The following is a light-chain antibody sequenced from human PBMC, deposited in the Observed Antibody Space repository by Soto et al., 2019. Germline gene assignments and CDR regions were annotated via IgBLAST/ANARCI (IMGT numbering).Light chain of an antibody. CDR1: GAGYD. Sequence: QAVVTQPPSVSGAPGQRVTISCIGAGYDVHWYQQLPGTAPKVLIYGNNNRPSGVPDRFSGSKSGTSASPAITGLQAEDEADYYCQTYDSSLSGWVSGGGTKLTVL. J-gene: IGLJ3*02. CDR2: GNN. V-gene: IGLV1-40*01. CDR3: QTYDSSLSGWV.